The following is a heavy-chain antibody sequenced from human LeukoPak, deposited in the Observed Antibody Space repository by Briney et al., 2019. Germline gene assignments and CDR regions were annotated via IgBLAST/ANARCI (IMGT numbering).Heavy chain of an antibody. Sequence: PSETPSLTCTVSGGSISSYYWSWIRQPPGKGLEWIGYIYYSGSTNYNPSLKSRVTISVDTSKNQFSLKLSSVTAADTAVYYCAREFSSIAVAGTAAFDIWGQGTMVTVSS. CDR3: AREFSSIAVAGTAAFDI. V-gene: IGHV4-59*01. CDR2: IYYSGST. J-gene: IGHJ3*02. D-gene: IGHD6-19*01. CDR1: GGSISSYY.